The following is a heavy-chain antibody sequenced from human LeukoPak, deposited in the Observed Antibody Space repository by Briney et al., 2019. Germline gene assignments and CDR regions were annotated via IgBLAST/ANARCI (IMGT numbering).Heavy chain of an antibody. V-gene: IGHV1-46*01. CDR1: GYTFTSYY. Sequence: ASVKVSCKASGYTFTSYYMHWVRQAPGQGLEWMGIINPSGGSTSYAQKFQGRVTMTRDTSTSTVYMKLSSVTAADTAVYYCARGHPRIASLNWFDPWGQGTLVTVSS. CDR2: INPSGGST. J-gene: IGHJ5*02. D-gene: IGHD6-13*01. CDR3: ARGHPRIASLNWFDP.